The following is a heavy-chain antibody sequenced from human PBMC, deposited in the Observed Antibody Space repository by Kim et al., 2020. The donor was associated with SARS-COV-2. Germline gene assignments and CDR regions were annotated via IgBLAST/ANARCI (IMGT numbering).Heavy chain of an antibody. CDR3: AREKGRDWYPL. CDR2: ISSSGTYI. V-gene: IGHV3-21*01. D-gene: IGHD2-21*02. J-gene: IGHJ4*02. Sequence: GGSLRLSCAVSGFTFSIYSMNWVRQAPGKGLEWVSSISSSGTYIYYADSVKGRFTISRDNAKNSLFLQMNSLRADDTAVYYCAREKGRDWYPLWGQGTQVTVSS. CDR1: GFTFSIYS.